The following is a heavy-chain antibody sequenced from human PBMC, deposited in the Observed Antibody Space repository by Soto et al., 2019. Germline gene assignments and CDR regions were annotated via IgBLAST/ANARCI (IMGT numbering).Heavy chain of an antibody. CDR2: IWYDGSNK. CDR1: GFTFSSYG. D-gene: IGHD6-6*01. J-gene: IGHJ6*02. CDR3: ARVYRIAARKDYYYYYGMDV. Sequence: GGSLRLSCAASGFTFSSYGMHWVRQAPGKGLEWVAVIWYDGSNKYYADSVKGRFTISRDNSKNTLYLQMNGLRAEDTAVYYCARVYRIAARKDYYYYYGMDVWGQGTTVTVSS. V-gene: IGHV3-33*01.